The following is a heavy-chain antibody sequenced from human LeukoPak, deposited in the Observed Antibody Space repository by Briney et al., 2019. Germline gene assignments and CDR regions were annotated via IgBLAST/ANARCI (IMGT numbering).Heavy chain of an antibody. V-gene: IGHV3-43*01. CDR3: AKELDTMFFDY. J-gene: IGHJ4*02. CDR2: AGWAGGTT. Sequence: GGSLRLSCATSGFNFDRYTIHWVRQAPGKGLEWVSLAGWAGGTTFYSDSVRGRFTISRGSGRKSVYLQMNSLTTDDTAFYFCAKELDTMFFDYWGQGALVTVSS. D-gene: IGHD3-10*02. CDR1: GFNFDRYT.